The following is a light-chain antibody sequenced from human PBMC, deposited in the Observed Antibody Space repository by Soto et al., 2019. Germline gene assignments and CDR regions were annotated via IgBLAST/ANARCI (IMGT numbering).Light chain of an antibody. Sequence: DIQMTQSPSTLSASVGDRVTITCRASQSISTWLAWYQQKPGKAPKLLIYKASSLEGGVPSRFGGSGSGTLFNISISSLHPDDCATYYCQQYNTYPLTVGGGTTVDIK. V-gene: IGKV1-5*03. J-gene: IGKJ4*01. CDR3: QQYNTYPLT. CDR1: QSISTW. CDR2: KAS.